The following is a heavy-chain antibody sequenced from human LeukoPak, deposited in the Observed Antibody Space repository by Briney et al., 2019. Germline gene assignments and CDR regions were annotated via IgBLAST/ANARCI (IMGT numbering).Heavy chain of an antibody. CDR1: GFRFRGFW. V-gene: IGHV3-74*01. D-gene: IGHD5-12*01. CDR3: ASECGGYPGHFDY. CDR2: LHGDGSNA. J-gene: IGHJ4*02. Sequence: LSGGSLRLSCAAYGFRFRGFWIPWVRQAPGKGQVWISRLHGDGSNADYVDAVEGLFTISRDSAENTLYLQMNSLSAEDTALYYCASECGGYPGHFDYWGQGTLVTVSS.